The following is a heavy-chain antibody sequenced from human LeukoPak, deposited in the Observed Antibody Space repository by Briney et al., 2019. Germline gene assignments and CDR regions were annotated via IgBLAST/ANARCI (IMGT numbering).Heavy chain of an antibody. CDR3: VKGRCSGSSCYGGDY. CDR2: ISGSGGST. D-gene: IGHD2-2*01. Sequence: GGSLRLSCAASGFTFSTYYLTWVRQAPGKGLEWVSGISGSGGSTFYADSVKGRFTVSRDNSKNTLYLQMSSLRAEDTAVYYCVKGRCSGSSCYGGDYWGQGTLVTVSS. J-gene: IGHJ4*02. V-gene: IGHV3-23*01. CDR1: GFTFSTYY.